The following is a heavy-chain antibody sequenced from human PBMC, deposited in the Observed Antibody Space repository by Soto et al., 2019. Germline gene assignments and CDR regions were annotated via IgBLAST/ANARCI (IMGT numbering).Heavy chain of an antibody. CDR1: GFTFSTYS. CDR3: VRDYNPYSYDTSDDQ. CDR2: ISSTSSYI. Sequence: EVQLVESGGGLVQPGGSLRISCADSGFTFSTYSMNWVRQAPGKGLEWVSSISSTSSYIYYADSVKGRFTISRDNAKNPRSLQMNSLSADDTAVYYCVRDYNPYSYDTSDDQWGQGTLVTVSS. V-gene: IGHV3-21*01. D-gene: IGHD3-22*01. J-gene: IGHJ4*01.